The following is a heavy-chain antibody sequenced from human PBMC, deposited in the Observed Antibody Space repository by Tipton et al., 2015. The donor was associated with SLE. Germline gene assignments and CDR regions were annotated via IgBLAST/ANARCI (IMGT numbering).Heavy chain of an antibody. D-gene: IGHD6-19*01. CDR2: INTSGTT. V-gene: IGHV4-38-2*01. CDR1: SYSIYNGFY. CDR3: ARSHSSGRDYYYYMDV. Sequence: TLSLTCSVSSYSIYNGFYWGWIRQSPGKGLEWIGRINTSGTTNYNPSLKSRVTISLDTSRNHFSLRLSSVTAADTAVYYCARSHSSGRDYYYYMDVWGNGTTVTVSS. J-gene: IGHJ6*03.